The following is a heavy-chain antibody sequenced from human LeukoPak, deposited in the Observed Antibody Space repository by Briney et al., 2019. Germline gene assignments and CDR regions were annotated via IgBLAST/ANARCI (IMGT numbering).Heavy chain of an antibody. Sequence: SETLSLTCAVYGGSFSGYYWSWIRQPPGEGLEWIGEINHSGSTNYNPSLKSRVTISVDTSKNQFSLKLSSVTAADTAVYYCARAKYSSSSFGFDYWGQGTLVTVSS. V-gene: IGHV4-34*01. CDR1: GGSFSGYY. CDR3: ARAKYSSSSFGFDY. J-gene: IGHJ4*02. D-gene: IGHD6-6*01. CDR2: INHSGST.